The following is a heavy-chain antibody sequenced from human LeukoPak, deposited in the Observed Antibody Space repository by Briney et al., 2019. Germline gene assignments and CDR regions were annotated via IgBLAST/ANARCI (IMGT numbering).Heavy chain of an antibody. V-gene: IGHV3-23*01. CDR2: ISGSGGST. J-gene: IGHJ6*02. Sequence: GRSLRLSCAASGFTFSSYAMSWVRQAPGKGLEWVSAISGSGGSTYYADSVKGRFTISRDNSKNTLYLQMNSLRAEDTAVYYCAKDRPYNWNDQYYYGMDVWGQGTTVTVSS. D-gene: IGHD1-20*01. CDR3: AKDRPYNWNDQYYYGMDV. CDR1: GFTFSSYA.